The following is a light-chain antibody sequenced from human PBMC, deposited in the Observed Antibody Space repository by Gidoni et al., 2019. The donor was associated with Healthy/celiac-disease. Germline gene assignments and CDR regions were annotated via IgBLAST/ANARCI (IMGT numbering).Light chain of an antibody. Sequence: DIVMTQSPLSLSVTPGEPASISCRSSQSLLHSNGYNSLDWYLQKPGQSPQLLIYLGSNRASGVPDRFSGGRSGAEFTLKISRVEAEDVGVYYCMQALQTPPWTFXQXTKVEIK. V-gene: IGKV2-28*01. CDR2: LGS. CDR3: MQALQTPPWT. CDR1: QSLLHSNGYNS. J-gene: IGKJ1*01.